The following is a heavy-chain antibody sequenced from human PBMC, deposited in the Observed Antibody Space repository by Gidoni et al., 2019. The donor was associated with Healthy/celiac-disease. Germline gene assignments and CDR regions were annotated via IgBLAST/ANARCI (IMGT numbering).Heavy chain of an antibody. CDR1: GYPFTSYG. Sequence: QVQLVQSGAAVKKPGASAKVSCMASGYPFTSYGISWVRQAPGQGLEWMGWISAYNGNTNYAQKLQGRVTMTTDTSTSTAYMELRSLRSDDTAVYYCARVLGDYYYDSSGQDYWGQGTLVTVSS. CDR3: ARVLGDYYYDSSGQDY. D-gene: IGHD3-22*01. V-gene: IGHV1-18*01. CDR2: ISAYNGNT. J-gene: IGHJ4*02.